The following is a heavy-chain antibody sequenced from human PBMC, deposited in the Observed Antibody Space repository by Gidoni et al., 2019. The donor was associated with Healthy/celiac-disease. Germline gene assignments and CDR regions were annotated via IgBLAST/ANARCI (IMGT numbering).Heavy chain of an antibody. Sequence: QVQLVQSGAEVKKPGASVKVSCKASGYTFTSYAMHWVRQAPGQRLEWMGWINAGNGTTKYSQKFQGRVTITRDTSASTAYMELSSLRSEDTAVYYCAREKGSMDFWSGYNPYNWFDPWGQGTLVTVSS. CDR3: AREKGSMDFWSGYNPYNWFDP. CDR1: GYTFTSYA. J-gene: IGHJ5*02. V-gene: IGHV1-3*01. D-gene: IGHD3-3*01. CDR2: INAGNGTT.